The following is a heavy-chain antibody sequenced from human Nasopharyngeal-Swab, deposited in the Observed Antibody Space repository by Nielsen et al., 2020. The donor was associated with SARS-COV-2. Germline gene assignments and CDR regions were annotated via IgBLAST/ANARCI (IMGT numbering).Heavy chain of an antibody. V-gene: IGHV7-4-1*02. CDR1: GYNFNTYT. Sequence: ASVKVSCKASGYNFNTYTMTWVRQAPGQGPEWMGWINTNTGNPTYTQGFTGRFVFSLDTSVNTAYLQISSLKPVDTAVYYCATRYHWGQGTLVTVSS. CDR3: ATRYH. CDR2: INTNTGNP. J-gene: IGHJ5*02.